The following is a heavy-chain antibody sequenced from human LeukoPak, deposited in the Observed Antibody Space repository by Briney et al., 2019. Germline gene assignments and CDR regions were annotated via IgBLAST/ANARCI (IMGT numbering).Heavy chain of an antibody. CDR3: SRENGAFSPFGY. V-gene: IGHV4-4*02. CDR1: GGSITSTNW. CDR2: ISLSGLT. J-gene: IGHJ4*02. D-gene: IGHD2-8*01. Sequence: SETLSLTCGVSGGSITSTNWWSWVRQPPGQGLEWIGEISLSGLTNYNQSLKSRVTMALDKSKNHLSLNLTSVTAADTAVYYCSRENGAFSPFGYWGQGTLVTVPS.